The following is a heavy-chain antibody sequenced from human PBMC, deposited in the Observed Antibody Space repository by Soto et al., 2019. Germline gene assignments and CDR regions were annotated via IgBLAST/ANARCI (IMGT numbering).Heavy chain of an antibody. Sequence: EVQLVESGGGLVKPGGSLRLSCAASGLTFNGAWMSWVRQAPGKGLEWVGRIKSKTDGGTTDYAAPVKGRFTISRDDSKNTLYLQMNSLKTEDTAVYYCTTLGYCSAATCYGSWNPWGQGTLVTVSS. CDR1: GLTFNGAW. CDR2: IKSKTDGGTT. V-gene: IGHV3-15*07. J-gene: IGHJ5*02. CDR3: TTLGYCSAATCYGSWNP. D-gene: IGHD2-15*01.